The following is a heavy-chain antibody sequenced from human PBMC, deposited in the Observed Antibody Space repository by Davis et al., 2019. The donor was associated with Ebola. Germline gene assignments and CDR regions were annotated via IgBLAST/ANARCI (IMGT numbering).Heavy chain of an antibody. CDR2: IYTSGST. CDR1: GDSVSSRF. CDR3: ARDVAS. V-gene: IGHV4-4*07. J-gene: IGHJ5*02. D-gene: IGHD5-12*01. Sequence: GSLRLSCTVSGDSVSSRFWSWIRQPAGKGLEWIGHIYTSGSTNYNPSLKSRVTIAVDTSKNQFSLKLSSVTAADTALYYCARDVASWGQGTLVTVSS.